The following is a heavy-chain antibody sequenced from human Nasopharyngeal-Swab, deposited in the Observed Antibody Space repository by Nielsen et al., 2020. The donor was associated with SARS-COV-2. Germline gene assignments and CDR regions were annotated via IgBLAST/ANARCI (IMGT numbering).Heavy chain of an antibody. Sequence: GESLKISCAASGFTFSSYAMSWVRQAPGKGLEWVSVIYSGGSSTYYADSVKGRFTISRDNAKNSVYLQMNSLGTEDTAVYYCARKQQMGVRWGQGTLVTVSS. J-gene: IGHJ4*02. CDR1: GFTFSSYA. D-gene: IGHD6-13*01. CDR3: ARKQQMGVR. V-gene: IGHV3-23*03. CDR2: IYSGGSST.